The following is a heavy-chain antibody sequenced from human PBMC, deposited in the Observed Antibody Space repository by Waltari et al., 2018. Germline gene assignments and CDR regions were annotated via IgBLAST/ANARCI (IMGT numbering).Heavy chain of an antibody. V-gene: IGHV4-34*01. CDR1: GASFSAYY. J-gene: IGHJ5*02. Sequence: QVQLQQWGAGLLKPSETLSLTCSASGASFSAYYWGWVRHVPGKGLEWIGQIRHPGNTNYNPSLQSRVAISIDTSRNQFSLRVFSVTAADTGLYFCTRGGNYDFWSHRPFVDPWGQGTQVTVSS. CDR3: TRGGNYDFWSHRPFVDP. CDR2: IRHPGNT. D-gene: IGHD3-3*01.